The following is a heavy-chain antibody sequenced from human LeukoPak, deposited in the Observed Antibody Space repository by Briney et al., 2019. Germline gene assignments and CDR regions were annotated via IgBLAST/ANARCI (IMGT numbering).Heavy chain of an antibody. D-gene: IGHD1-26*01. CDR3: ARGGVGANTAFDI. CDR2: INPDGSAK. V-gene: IGHV3-7*05. Sequence: GGSLRLSCEASGFSFSQNWMSWVRQAPGKGLEWVANINPDGSAKYYVDSVKGRFTISRDSAKNSLYLQMNSLRAKDTAVYYCARGGVGANTAFDIWGQGTMVTVSS. CDR1: GFSFSQNW. J-gene: IGHJ3*02.